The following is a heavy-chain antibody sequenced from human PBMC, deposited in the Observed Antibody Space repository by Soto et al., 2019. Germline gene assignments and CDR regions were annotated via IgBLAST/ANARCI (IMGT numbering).Heavy chain of an antibody. CDR3: ARDRGRRSWYYALNDN. CDR2: ISAYNGNT. D-gene: IGHD6-13*01. J-gene: IGHJ4*02. CDR1: GYTFTSSR. V-gene: IGHV1-18*01. Sequence: AAVKVSHRASGYTFTSSRISLVRLAPGQGLEWMGWISAYNGNTNYAQKLQGRVTMTTDTSTSTAYMELRSLRSDDTAVYYCARDRGRRSWYYALNDNRGQGTLVTV.